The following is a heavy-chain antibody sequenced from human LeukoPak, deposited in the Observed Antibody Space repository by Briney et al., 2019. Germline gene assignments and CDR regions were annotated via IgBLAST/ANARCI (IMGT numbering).Heavy chain of an antibody. CDR1: GFTFSSHA. D-gene: IGHD2-15*01. CDR2: LRGNGDT. Sequence: PGGSLTLSCAASGFTFSSHAMSWVREAPARGLEWVSSLRGNGDTFYADSVKGRFTLSRDESRNTVYLQLNNLRVEDTAVYYCAKASWVSNADVVLWGQGTVVTVSS. V-gene: IGHV3-23*01. CDR3: AKASWVSNADVVL. J-gene: IGHJ4*02.